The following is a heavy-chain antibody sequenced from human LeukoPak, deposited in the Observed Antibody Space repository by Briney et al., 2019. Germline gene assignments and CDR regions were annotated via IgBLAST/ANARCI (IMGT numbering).Heavy chain of an antibody. CDR3: AKHRGVHPPYYLDV. D-gene: IGHD3-10*01. J-gene: IGHJ6*03. CDR1: GFTFSSYA. CDR2: IHNDGVTT. Sequence: GGSLRLSCAASGFTFSSYAMSWVRQGPGQGLQWVSLIHNDGVTTYYADSVKGRFTISRDNSKNTLYLQVNILRAEDTAVYYCAKHRGVHPPYYLDVWGKGTTVTVSS. V-gene: IGHV3-23*01.